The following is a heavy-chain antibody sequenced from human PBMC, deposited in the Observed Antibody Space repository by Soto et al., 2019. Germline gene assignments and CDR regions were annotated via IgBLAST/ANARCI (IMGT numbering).Heavy chain of an antibody. CDR1: GFTFSNNW. D-gene: IGHD2-2*01. J-gene: IGHJ4*02. V-gene: IGHV3-7*04. Sequence: GGSLRLSCVGSGFTFSNNWMTWVRQAPGKGLEWVANIRQDGSEINYVDSVKGRFTISRDNTKNSLYLQMNSLRAEDTAIYYCAREVVVSRGASYFGYWGPGTLVTVS. CDR3: AREVVVSRGASYFGY. CDR2: IRQDGSEI.